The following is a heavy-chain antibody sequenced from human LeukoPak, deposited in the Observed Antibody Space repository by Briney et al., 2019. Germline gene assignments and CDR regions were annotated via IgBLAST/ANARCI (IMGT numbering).Heavy chain of an antibody. CDR1: GYTFTSYY. CDR3: ARDYGGNYNWFDP. Sequence: ASVKVSCKASGYTFTSYYMHWVRQAPGQGLEWMGIINPSGGSTSYAQKFQGRVTMTRDMFTSTVYMELSSLRSEDTAVYYCARDYGGNYNWFDPWGQGTLVTVSS. V-gene: IGHV1-46*01. CDR2: INPSGGST. J-gene: IGHJ5*02. D-gene: IGHD4-23*01.